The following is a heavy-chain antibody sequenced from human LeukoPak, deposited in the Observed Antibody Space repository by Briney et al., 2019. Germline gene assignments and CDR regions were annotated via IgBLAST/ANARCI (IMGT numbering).Heavy chain of an antibody. D-gene: IGHD3-22*01. J-gene: IGHJ4*02. V-gene: IGHV1-46*01. CDR2: INPSGGST. CDR3: ARDSSGYYYEGGFDY. CDR1: GYTFTSYY. Sequence: ASVKVSCKASGYTFTSYYMHWVRQAPGQGLEWMGIINPSGGSTSYAQKFQGRVTMTRDTSTSTVYMELSSLRSEDTAVYYCARDSSGYYYEGGFDYWGQGTLVTVSS.